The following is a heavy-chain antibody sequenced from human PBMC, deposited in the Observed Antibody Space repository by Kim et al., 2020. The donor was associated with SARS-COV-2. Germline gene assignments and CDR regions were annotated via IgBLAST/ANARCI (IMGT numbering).Heavy chain of an antibody. J-gene: IGHJ4*02. D-gene: IGHD3-3*01. Sequence: ASVKVSCKASGYTFTSYGISWVRQAPGRGLEWMGWISAYNGNTNYAQKLQGRVTMTTDTSTSTAYMELRSLRSDDTAVYYCARAERRITIFGVVTAFDYWGQGTLVTVSS. CDR1: GYTFTSYG. V-gene: IGHV1-18*01. CDR2: ISAYNGNT. CDR3: ARAERRITIFGVVTAFDY.